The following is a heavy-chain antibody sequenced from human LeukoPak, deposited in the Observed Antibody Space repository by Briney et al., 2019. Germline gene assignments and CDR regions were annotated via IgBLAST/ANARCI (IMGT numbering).Heavy chain of an antibody. V-gene: IGHV3-64*01. CDR2: ISSNGGST. Sequence: PGGSLRLSCAASGFTFSSYAMHWVRQAPGKGLEYVSAISSNGGSTYYANSVKGRFTISRDNSKNTLYLQMGSLRAEDMAVYYCARRSYDFWSGYYTFDYWGQGTLVTVSS. D-gene: IGHD3-3*01. CDR1: GFTFSSYA. J-gene: IGHJ4*02. CDR3: ARRSYDFWSGYYTFDY.